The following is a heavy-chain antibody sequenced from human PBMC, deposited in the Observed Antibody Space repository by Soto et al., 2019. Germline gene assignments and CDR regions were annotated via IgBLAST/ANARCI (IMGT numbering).Heavy chain of an antibody. V-gene: IGHV3-48*01. CDR3: ARVSSRSCYLGNALDL. CDR2: ISASGSLI. Sequence: GGSLRLSCAASEFTFNRHNMNWVRQAPGKGLEWISYISASGSLIYYADSVKGRFTISRDNGNNFLYLQMMSLRAEDTAVYYCARVSSRSCYLGNALDLGVRGTKVTVTS. D-gene: IGHD3-3*01. J-gene: IGHJ3*01. CDR1: EFTFNRHN.